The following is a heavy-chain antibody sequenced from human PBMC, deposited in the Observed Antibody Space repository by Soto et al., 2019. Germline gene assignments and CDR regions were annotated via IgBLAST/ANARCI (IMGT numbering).Heavy chain of an antibody. V-gene: IGHV1-69*13. D-gene: IGHD3-22*01. J-gene: IGHJ4*02. CDR2: IIPIFGTA. CDR3: ATRYDSSGYLFDY. Sequence: SVKVSCKASGGTFSSYAISWVRQAPGQGLEWMGGIIPIFGTANYAQKFQGRVTITADESTSTAYMELSSLRSGDTAVYYCATRYDSSGYLFDYWGQGTLVTVSS. CDR1: GGTFSSYA.